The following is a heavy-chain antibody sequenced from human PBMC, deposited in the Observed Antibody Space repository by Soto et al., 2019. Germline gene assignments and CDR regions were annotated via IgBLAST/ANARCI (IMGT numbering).Heavy chain of an antibody. J-gene: IGHJ4*02. V-gene: IGHV1-18*01. D-gene: IGHD6-6*01. CDR3: ARSVSGSSSPDLDY. Sequence: ASVKVSCRASGYTFTSYGISWVRQAPGQGLEWMGWISAYNGNTNYAQKLQGRVTMTTDTSTSTAYMELRSLRSDDTAVYYCARSVSGSSSPDLDYWGQGTLVTVSS. CDR2: ISAYNGNT. CDR1: GYTFTSYG.